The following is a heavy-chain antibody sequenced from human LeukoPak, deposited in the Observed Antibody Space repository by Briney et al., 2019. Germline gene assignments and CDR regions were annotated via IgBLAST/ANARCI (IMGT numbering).Heavy chain of an antibody. V-gene: IGHV4-30-4*01. Sequence: TSETLSLTCTVSGGSISSGDYYWSWIREPPGKGLEWSGYIYYSGGTYYNPSLKSRVTISVDTSMNQFSLKLSSVSAADTTVYYCARELYSNSWYWGNDAFDIWGQGTMVTVSS. D-gene: IGHD6-13*01. CDR1: GGSISSGDYY. CDR2: IYYSGGT. CDR3: ARELYSNSWYWGNDAFDI. J-gene: IGHJ3*02.